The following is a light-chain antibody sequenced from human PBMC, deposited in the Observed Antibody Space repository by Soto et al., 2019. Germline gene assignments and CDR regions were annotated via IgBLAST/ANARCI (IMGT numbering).Light chain of an antibody. CDR3: CSYASSSTYV. Sequence: ALTQPASVSGSPGQSITISCTGTSSDVGSYNLVSWYQQHPGKAPKLMIYEGTKRPSGVSDRFSGSRSGNTASLTISGLQAEDEADYYCCSYASSSTYVFGTGTKVTVL. CDR2: EGT. V-gene: IGLV2-23*01. J-gene: IGLJ1*01. CDR1: SSDVGSYNL.